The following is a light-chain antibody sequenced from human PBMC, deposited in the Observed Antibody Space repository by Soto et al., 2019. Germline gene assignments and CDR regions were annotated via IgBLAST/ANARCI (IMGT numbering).Light chain of an antibody. Sequence: QSALTQPASVSGSPGQSISISCTGTRSDVGGYEHVYWYQQHPGKVPRLIIFDVSSRPSGVSHRFSGSKSGDTASLTISGLQAEDEADYYCSSYTSVNLYVFGTGTKVTVL. J-gene: IGLJ1*01. CDR1: RSDVGGYEH. V-gene: IGLV2-14*03. CDR2: DVS. CDR3: SSYTSVNLYV.